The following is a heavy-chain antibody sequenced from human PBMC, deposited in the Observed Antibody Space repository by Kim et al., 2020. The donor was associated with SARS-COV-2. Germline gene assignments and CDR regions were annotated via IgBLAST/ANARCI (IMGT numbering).Heavy chain of an antibody. D-gene: IGHD1-26*01. Sequence: ASVKVSCKASGYTFTSYAMHWVRQAPGQRLEWMGWINAGNGNTKYSQKFQGRVTITRDTSASTAYMELSSLRSEDTAVYYCARSYQRRGLASSTTPDYWGQGTLVTVSS. CDR3: ARSYQRRGLASSTTPDY. CDR1: GYTFTSYA. J-gene: IGHJ4*02. CDR2: INAGNGNT. V-gene: IGHV1-3*01.